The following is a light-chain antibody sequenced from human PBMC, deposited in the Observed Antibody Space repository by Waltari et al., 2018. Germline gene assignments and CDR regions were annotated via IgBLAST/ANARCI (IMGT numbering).Light chain of an antibody. CDR1: QSIRSN. J-gene: IGKJ1*01. CDR2: GAS. CDR3: QQYDNWLGT. Sequence: EIVMTQSPATLSVFPGERATLSCRASQSIRSNLAWYQHKPGQAPRLLIYGASTRATGIPARFSGSGSGTEFTLTXSSLQSEDFAVYFCQQYDNWLGTFGQGTKVEIK. V-gene: IGKV3-15*01.